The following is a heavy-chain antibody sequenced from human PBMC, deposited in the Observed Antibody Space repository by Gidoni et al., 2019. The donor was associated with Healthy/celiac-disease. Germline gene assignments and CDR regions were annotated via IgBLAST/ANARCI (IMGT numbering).Heavy chain of an antibody. J-gene: IGHJ2*01. CDR2: IYYSGRT. D-gene: IGHD7-27*01. V-gene: IGHV4-59*01. CDR1: GGSISSYY. CDR3: ARSTIITGANWYFDL. Sequence: QVQLQESGPGLVKPSETLSLTCTVSGGSISSYYWSWIRQPPGKGLEWIGYIYYSGRTNYNPSLKSRVTISVDTSKNQFSLKLSSVTAADTAVYYCARSTIITGANWYFDLWGRGTLVTVSS.